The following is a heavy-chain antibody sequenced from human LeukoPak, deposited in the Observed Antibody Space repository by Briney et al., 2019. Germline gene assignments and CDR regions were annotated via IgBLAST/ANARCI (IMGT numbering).Heavy chain of an antibody. CDR1: GFTFSSYE. CDR3: ATHRRSGSGGSENAFEI. Sequence: PGGSLRLSCAASGFTFSSYEMNWVRQAPGKGLEWIGNIYDSGTTHYNPSLKSRVTISGDTSKNQFSLKLNSVTAADTAIYYCATHRRSGSGGSENAFEIWGQGTMVTVSS. CDR2: IYDSGTT. V-gene: IGHV4-34*08. J-gene: IGHJ3*02. D-gene: IGHD5-12*01.